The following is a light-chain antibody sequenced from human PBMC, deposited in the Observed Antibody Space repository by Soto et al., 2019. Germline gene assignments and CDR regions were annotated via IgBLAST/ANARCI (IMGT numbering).Light chain of an antibody. V-gene: IGKV1-39*01. CDR2: AAS. CDR3: QQSYSTPPLT. CDR1: QSTSSY. J-gene: IGKJ1*01. Sequence: DIQMTQSPSSLSASVGDRVTITCRASQSTSSYLNWYQQKPGKAPKLLIYAASSLQSGVPSRFSGSGSGTHFTITISSLQPEDFATCYCQQSYSTPPLTFGQGTKVEIK.